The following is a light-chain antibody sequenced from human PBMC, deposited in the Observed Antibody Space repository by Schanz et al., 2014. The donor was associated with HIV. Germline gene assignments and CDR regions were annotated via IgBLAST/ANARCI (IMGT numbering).Light chain of an antibody. V-gene: IGKV3-20*01. CDR2: GAS. CDR3: HLYGRS. CDR1: QSLTTNY. Sequence: VVLTQSPGTLSLSPGERVNLSCRASQSLTTNYLAWYQQKPGQAPRLLIYGASSRAPGIPDRFSGSGSGTDFTLTISRLEPEDFAVYYCHLYGRSFGPGTKVDIK. J-gene: IGKJ3*01.